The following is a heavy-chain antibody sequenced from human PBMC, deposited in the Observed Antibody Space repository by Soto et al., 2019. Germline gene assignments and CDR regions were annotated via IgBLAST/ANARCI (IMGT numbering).Heavy chain of an antibody. D-gene: IGHD2-15*01. CDR3: ARVPAASSWFAP. V-gene: IGHV4-59*01. Sequence: SETLSLTCTFSGGSIFSSYWTWIRQPPGKGLEWIGNVYYSGSTNYNPSLKSRITISVDTSKNQFSLNLSSVTAADTAVYYCARVPAASSWFAPWGKGTLVTVSS. CDR2: VYYSGST. J-gene: IGHJ5*02. CDR1: GGSIFSSY.